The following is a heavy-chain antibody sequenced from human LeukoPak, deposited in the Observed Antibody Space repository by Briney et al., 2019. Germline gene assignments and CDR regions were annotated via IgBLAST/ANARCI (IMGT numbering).Heavy chain of an antibody. CDR2: ISGSGGST. Sequence: PGGSLRLSCAASGFTFNNYAMSWVRQAPGKGLEWVSAISGSGGSTYYADSVKGRFTISRDKSKNTLYLQMNSLRAEDTAVYYCAKESDFWSGSPNWFDPWGQGTLVTVSS. J-gene: IGHJ5*02. CDR1: GFTFNNYA. V-gene: IGHV3-23*01. CDR3: AKESDFWSGSPNWFDP. D-gene: IGHD3-3*01.